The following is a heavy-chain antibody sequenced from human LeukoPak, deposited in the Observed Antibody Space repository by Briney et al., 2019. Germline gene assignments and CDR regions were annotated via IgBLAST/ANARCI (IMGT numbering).Heavy chain of an antibody. CDR2: IYHSGNT. D-gene: IGHD4-17*01. CDR1: DGSISSSH. Sequence: ETLSLTCNVSDGSISSSHWSWIRQSPGKGLEWIGYIYHSGNTSYNPSLKSRLTISVDTSKNQFSLKLSSVTAADTAVYYCARLSTVTTSFDYWGQGTLVTVSS. CDR3: ARLSTVTTSFDY. V-gene: IGHV4-59*12. J-gene: IGHJ4*02.